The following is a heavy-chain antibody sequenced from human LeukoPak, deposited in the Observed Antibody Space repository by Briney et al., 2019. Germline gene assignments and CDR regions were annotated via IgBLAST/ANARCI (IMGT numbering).Heavy chain of an antibody. J-gene: IGHJ4*02. V-gene: IGHV5-51*01. CDR1: GCIFTSYW. CDR3: ARQTAMGRSGDY. CDR2: IDPSDSET. Sequence: GESLQISCQASGCIFTSYWIGWVRQQPGKGLEWMGIIDPSDSETRYTPSFQDQVTISVDKSLTTADLQWNSLKASDTAMYYCARQTAMGRSGDYWGQGTLVTVSS. D-gene: IGHD5-18*01.